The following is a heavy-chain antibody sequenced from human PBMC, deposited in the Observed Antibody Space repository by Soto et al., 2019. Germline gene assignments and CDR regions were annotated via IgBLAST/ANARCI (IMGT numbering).Heavy chain of an antibody. D-gene: IGHD4-4*01. V-gene: IGHV3-30*18. J-gene: IGHJ6*03. CDR1: GFTFSNYG. Sequence: GGSLRLSCAASGFTFSNYGMHWVRQTPGKWLEWVAVISYDGSDKYYADSVKGRFTISRDNSKNTLYLQMNSLRAEDAAVYYCAKDPGGNYGLYYYYYYYMDVWGKGTTVTVSS. CDR3: AKDPGGNYGLYYYYYYYMDV. CDR2: ISYDGSDK.